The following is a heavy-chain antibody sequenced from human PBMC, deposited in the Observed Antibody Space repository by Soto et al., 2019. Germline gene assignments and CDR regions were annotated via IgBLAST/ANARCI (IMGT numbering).Heavy chain of an antibody. CDR3: AKNPENYYYGMDI. V-gene: IGHV1-69*13. Sequence: SVKVSCKASGGTFSSYAISWVRQAPGQGLEWMGGIIPIFGTADYAQKFQGRVTITADESTSTAYVELSSLRSEDTAVYYCAKNPENYYYGMDIWGHGTTVTVS. CDR1: GGTFSSYA. J-gene: IGHJ6*02. CDR2: IIPIFGTA.